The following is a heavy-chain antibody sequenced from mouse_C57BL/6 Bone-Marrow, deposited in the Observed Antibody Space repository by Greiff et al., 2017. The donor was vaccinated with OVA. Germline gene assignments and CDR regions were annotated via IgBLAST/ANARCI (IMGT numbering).Heavy chain of an antibody. Sequence: QVQLQQSGPGLVQPSQSLSITCTVSGFSLTSYGVHWVRQSPGKGLEWLGVIWRGGSTDYNAAFMSSLSITKDNAKSQVFFKMNSLQSDDAAIYYCARSTTVVAHWYFEVWGTGTTVTVAS. CDR2: IWRGGST. CDR1: GFSLTSYG. J-gene: IGHJ1*03. V-gene: IGHV2-5*01. D-gene: IGHD1-1*01. CDR3: ARSTTVVAHWYFEV.